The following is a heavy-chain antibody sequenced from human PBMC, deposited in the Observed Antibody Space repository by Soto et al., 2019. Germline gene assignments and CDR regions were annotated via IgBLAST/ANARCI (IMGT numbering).Heavy chain of an antibody. CDR2: IIPIFGTA. Sequence: QVQLVQSGAEVKKPGSSVKVSCKASGGTFSSYAISWVRQAPGQGLEWMGGIIPIFGTANYAQKFQGRVTITADESTSTAYMELSSLRSEDTAVYYCARAPRVYYDSSGYYDYWGQGTLVTVSS. CDR3: ARAPRVYYDSSGYYDY. D-gene: IGHD3-22*01. J-gene: IGHJ4*02. CDR1: GGTFSSYA. V-gene: IGHV1-69*01.